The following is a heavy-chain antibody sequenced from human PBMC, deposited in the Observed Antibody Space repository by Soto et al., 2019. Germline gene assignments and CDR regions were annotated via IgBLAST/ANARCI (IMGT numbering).Heavy chain of an antibody. J-gene: IGHJ4*02. V-gene: IGHV1-2*02. CDR1: GDTFTANY. CDR3: ARDVGKGGGSAGFDY. CDR2: INPKIGGT. D-gene: IGHD1-26*01. Sequence: ASVKVSCKASGDTFTANYIHWVRQAPGQGFAWMAWINPKIGGTNYPQKFQGRVTMTRDTSVSTVYMPLTRLTSDDTDSYHFARDVGKGGGSAGFDYWGQRTLVTVSS.